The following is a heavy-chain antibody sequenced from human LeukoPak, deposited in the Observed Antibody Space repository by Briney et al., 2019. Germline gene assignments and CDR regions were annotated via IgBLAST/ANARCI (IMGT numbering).Heavy chain of an antibody. J-gene: IGHJ4*02. V-gene: IGHV4-59*01. Sequence: PSETLSLTCTVSGGSISSYYWSWIRQPPGKGLEWIGYIYYSGSTNYNPSLKSRVTISVGTSKNQFSLKLSSVTAADTAVYYCARDTHIGIDYWGQGTLVTVSS. CDR1: GGSISSYY. CDR2: IYYSGST. D-gene: IGHD5-12*01. CDR3: ARDTHIGIDY.